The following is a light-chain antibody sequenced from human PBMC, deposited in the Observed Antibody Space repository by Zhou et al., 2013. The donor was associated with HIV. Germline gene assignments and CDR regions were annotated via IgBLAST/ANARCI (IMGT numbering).Light chain of an antibody. CDR2: DAS. J-gene: IGKJ1*01. CDR1: QTIDNY. Sequence: IQMTQSPTSLSASVGDRVTITCRPSQTIDNYLNWYQRKPGKAPKILIYDASNLETAVPSRFSGSGSGTDFTLTISSLQPEDVATYYCLQDYNYPWTFGQGTKVE. V-gene: IGKV1-6*01. CDR3: LQDYNYPWT.